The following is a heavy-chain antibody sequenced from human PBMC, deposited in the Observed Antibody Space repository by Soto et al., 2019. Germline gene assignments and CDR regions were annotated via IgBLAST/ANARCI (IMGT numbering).Heavy chain of an antibody. V-gene: IGHV1-18*01. D-gene: IGHD1-1*01. CDR3: AKDGGHGTGTHICGMDV. CDR1: GYPFTKFG. CDR2: ISGHSGGT. Sequence: QPQLVQSGVELKKPGASVRVSCKASGYPFTKFGINWVRQAPGQGLEWMGWISGHSGGTKYGPKFRDRLTIVTDRSSKTAYMALRSLKPADTAVYYCAKDGGHGTGTHICGMDVWGQGTTVTVSS. J-gene: IGHJ6*02.